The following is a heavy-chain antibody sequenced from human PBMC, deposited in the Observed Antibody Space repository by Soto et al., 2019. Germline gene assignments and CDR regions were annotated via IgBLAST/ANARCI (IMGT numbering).Heavy chain of an antibody. CDR2: ISNDGSNK. Sequence: GGSLRLSCAASGFTFSRYTIHWVRQAPGKGLEWMTVISNDGSNKYYADSVKGRFTISRDNSKNTLYLQMDSLKPEDTAVYYWARTTGSYFGGTFAYWGQGTLATFPS. D-gene: IGHD1-26*01. J-gene: IGHJ4*02. V-gene: IGHV3-30-3*01. CDR3: ARTTGSYFGGTFAY. CDR1: GFTFSRYT.